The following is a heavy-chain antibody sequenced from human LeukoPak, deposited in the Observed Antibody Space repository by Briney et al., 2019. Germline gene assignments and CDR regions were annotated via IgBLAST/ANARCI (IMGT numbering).Heavy chain of an antibody. CDR2: VSYDGTTK. CDR3: ARDHGHGDAVYWYFDL. CDR1: GFTFSNHA. Sequence: GGSLRPSCAASGFTFSNHAMQWVRQAPGKGLEWVAVVSYDGTTKYYADSVKGRFTISRDNADNSVSLQMNSLRAEDTAVYYCARDHGHGDAVYWYFDLWGRGTLVTVSS. V-gene: IGHV3-30-3*01. D-gene: IGHD4-17*01. J-gene: IGHJ2*01.